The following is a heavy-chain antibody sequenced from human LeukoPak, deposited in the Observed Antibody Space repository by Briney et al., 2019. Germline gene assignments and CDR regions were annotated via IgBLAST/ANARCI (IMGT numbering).Heavy chain of an antibody. CDR1: GFTFSSYE. D-gene: IGHD6-19*01. CDR2: ISSSGSTI. Sequence: GGSLRLSCAASGFTFSSYEMNWVRQAPGKGLEWFSYISSSGSTIYYADPVKGRFTISRDNAKNSLYLQMNSLRAEDTAVYYCARDSVAGTWVFDYWGQGTLVTVSS. J-gene: IGHJ4*02. V-gene: IGHV3-48*03. CDR3: ARDSVAGTWVFDY.